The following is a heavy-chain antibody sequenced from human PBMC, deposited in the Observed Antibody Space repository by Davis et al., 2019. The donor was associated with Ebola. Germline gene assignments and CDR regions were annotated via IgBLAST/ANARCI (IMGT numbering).Heavy chain of an antibody. J-gene: IGHJ6*04. CDR2: IDWNDDK. D-gene: IGHD5-24*01. CDR3: ARTRDAYTYYYYYGMDV. V-gene: IGHV2-70*18. Sequence: TLSLTCSVSGGSITIYYCSWIRQPPGKALEWLALIDWNDDKYYSTSLKPRLTVSKDTSKNQVVLTMTNMDPVDTATYYCARTRDAYTYYYYYGMDVWGKGTTVTVSS. CDR1: GGSITIYYC.